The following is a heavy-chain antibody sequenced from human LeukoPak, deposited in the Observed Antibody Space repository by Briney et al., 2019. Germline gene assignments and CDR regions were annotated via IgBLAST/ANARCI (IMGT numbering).Heavy chain of an antibody. CDR1: GGSISSGGYS. CDR2: IYHSGST. V-gene: IGHV4-30-2*01. CDR3: ARHAVYAGSGWAFDY. D-gene: IGHD6-19*01. Sequence: SQTLSLTCAVSGGSISSGGYSWSWIRQPPGKGLEWIGYIYHSGSTYYNPSLKSRVTISVDRSKNQFSLKLSSVTAADTAVYYCARHAVYAGSGWAFDYWGQGTLVTVSS. J-gene: IGHJ4*02.